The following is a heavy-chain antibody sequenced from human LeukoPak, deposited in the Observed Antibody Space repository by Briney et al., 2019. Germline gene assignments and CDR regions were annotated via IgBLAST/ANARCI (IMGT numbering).Heavy chain of an antibody. CDR2: IYYSGST. D-gene: IGHD1-26*01. V-gene: IGHV4-59*11. CDR3: ARGSTEHYYYYYYYMDV. J-gene: IGHJ6*03. CDR1: GGSISSHY. Sequence: PSETLSLTCTVSGGSISSHYWSWIRQPPGRGLEWSGNIYYSGSTNYNPSLKSRVTISVDTSKNQFSLKLSSVNAADTAVYYCARGSTEHYYYYYYYMDVWGKGTRVTVSS.